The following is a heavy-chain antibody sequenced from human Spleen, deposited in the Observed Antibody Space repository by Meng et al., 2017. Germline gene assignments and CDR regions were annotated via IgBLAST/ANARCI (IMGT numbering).Heavy chain of an antibody. CDR3: ASSPRRQTSGYYGLGDY. V-gene: IGHV1-18*01. CDR1: GYTFTSYG. J-gene: IGHJ4*02. Sequence: ASVKVSCKASGYTFTSYGISWVRQAPGQGLEWMGWISAYNGNTNYAQKLQGRVTMTTDTSTSTAYMELRSLRSDDTTVYYCASSPRRQTSGYYGLGDYWGQGTLVTVSS. CDR2: ISAYNGNT. D-gene: IGHD3-22*01.